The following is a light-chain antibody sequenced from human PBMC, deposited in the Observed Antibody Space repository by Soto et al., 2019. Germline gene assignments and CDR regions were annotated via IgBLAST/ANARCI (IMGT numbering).Light chain of an antibody. Sequence: DIQMTQSPSSLSASVGDRVTITCRASQSISSHFSWYQQKPGKAPKLLIHAASSLQSGVPSRFSGSGSGTDFTLTISSLQPEDFASYYCQQTYSSLRTFGQGTKVEI. CDR1: QSISSH. CDR3: QQTYSSLRT. V-gene: IGKV1-39*01. CDR2: AAS. J-gene: IGKJ1*01.